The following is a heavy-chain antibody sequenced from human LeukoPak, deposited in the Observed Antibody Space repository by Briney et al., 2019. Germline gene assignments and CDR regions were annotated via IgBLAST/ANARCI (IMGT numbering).Heavy chain of an antibody. V-gene: IGHV1-2*02. CDR3: ARDRESYYDSSGYWNAFDI. J-gene: IGHJ3*02. D-gene: IGHD3-22*01. Sequence: ASVKVSCKASGYSFTGYFMHWVRQAPGEGLEWMGGINPNSGGTNYEQKFQGRVTMTRDTSITTVYMELSRLRSDDTAVYYCARDRESYYDSSGYWNAFDIWGQGTMVTVSS. CDR1: GYSFTGYF. CDR2: INPNSGGT.